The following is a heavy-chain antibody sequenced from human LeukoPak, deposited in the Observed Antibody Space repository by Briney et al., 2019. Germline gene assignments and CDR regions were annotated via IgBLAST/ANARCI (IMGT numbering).Heavy chain of an antibody. J-gene: IGHJ5*02. CDR3: ARDDIVVVPAANWFDP. D-gene: IGHD2-2*01. CDR2: IYHSGST. V-gene: IGHV4-38-2*02. Sequence: PSETLSLTCAVSGYSISSGYYWGGIRQPPGKGLEWIGSIYHSGSTYYNPSLKSRVTISVDTSKNQFSLKLSSVTAADTAVYYCARDDIVVVPAANWFDPWGQGTLVTVSS. CDR1: GYSISSGYY.